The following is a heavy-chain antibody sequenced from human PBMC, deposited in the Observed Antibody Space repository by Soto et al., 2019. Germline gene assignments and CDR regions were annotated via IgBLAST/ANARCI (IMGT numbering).Heavy chain of an antibody. D-gene: IGHD3-10*01. CDR2: ISGSGGST. Sequence: EVQLLESGGGLVQPGGSLRLSCAASGFTFSSYAMSWVRQAPGKGLEWVSAISGSGGSTYYADSVKGRFTISRDNSKNTLYLQMNSLRAEDTAVYYCAKDQQPGPWFGELLLVFDYWGQGTLVTVSS. CDR3: AKDQQPGPWFGELLLVFDY. J-gene: IGHJ4*02. CDR1: GFTFSSYA. V-gene: IGHV3-23*01.